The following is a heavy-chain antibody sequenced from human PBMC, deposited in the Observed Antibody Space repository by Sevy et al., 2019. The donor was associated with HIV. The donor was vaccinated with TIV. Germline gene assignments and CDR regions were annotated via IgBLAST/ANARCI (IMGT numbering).Heavy chain of an antibody. D-gene: IGHD2-21*02. CDR3: ARRTYCGGDCYEYFQH. CDR2: IIPIFGTA. V-gene: IGHV1-69*13. J-gene: IGHJ1*01. Sequence: ASVKGSCKASGGTFSSYAISWVRQAPGQGLEWMGGIIPIFGTANYAQKFQGRVTITADESTSTAYMELSSLRSEDTAVYYCARRTYCGGDCYEYFQHWGQGTLVTVSS. CDR1: GGTFSSYA.